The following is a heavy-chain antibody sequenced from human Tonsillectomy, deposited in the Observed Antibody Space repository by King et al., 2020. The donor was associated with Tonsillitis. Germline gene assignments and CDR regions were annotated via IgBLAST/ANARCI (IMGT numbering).Heavy chain of an antibody. CDR1: GFAFHSYY. Sequence: VQLVESGGGLVQPGGSLRLSCAASGFAFHSYYMHWVRQAPGKGLVWVSRISTDGGNTDYADSVKGRFTISRDNAKNTLYLQMNSLRAEDTAIYYCAGEHCDSDWCSGDNWGLGTLVTVSS. D-gene: IGHD2-21*01. V-gene: IGHV3-74*01. CDR3: AGEHCDSDWCSGDN. J-gene: IGHJ4*02. CDR2: ISTDGGNT.